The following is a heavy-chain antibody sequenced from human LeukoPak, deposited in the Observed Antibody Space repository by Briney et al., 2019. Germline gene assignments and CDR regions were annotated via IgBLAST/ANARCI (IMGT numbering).Heavy chain of an antibody. J-gene: IGHJ6*03. Sequence: PSQTLSLTCTVSGGFISSGSYYWSWIRQPAGKGLEWIGRIYSGGRTNYNPSLKSRLTISVDTSKNQFSLKLTSVTAADTAVYYCARADYSSTWSHDYYYMDVWGKGTTVTVSS. CDR1: GGFISSGSYY. V-gene: IGHV4-61*02. D-gene: IGHD6-13*01. CDR2: IYSGGRT. CDR3: ARADYSSTWSHDYYYMDV.